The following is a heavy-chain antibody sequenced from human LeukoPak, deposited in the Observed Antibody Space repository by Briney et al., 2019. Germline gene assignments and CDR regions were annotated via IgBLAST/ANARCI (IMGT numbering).Heavy chain of an antibody. J-gene: IGHJ4*02. CDR2: IDSSSSQI. Sequence: GGSLRLSCAASGFTFSSYWMNWVRQAPGRGLEWVSYIDSSSSQIYYADSVKGRFTISRDNAKNSLYLQMNSLRAEDTAVYYCARDDYGDSWGQGTLVTVSS. CDR3: ARDDYGDS. CDR1: GFTFSSYW. V-gene: IGHV3-48*01.